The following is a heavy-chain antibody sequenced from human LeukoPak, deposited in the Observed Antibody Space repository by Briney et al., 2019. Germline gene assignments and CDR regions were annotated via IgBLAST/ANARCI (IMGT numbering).Heavy chain of an antibody. D-gene: IGHD1-20*01. CDR3: ATWAFHVTGTMN. CDR1: TSAFWSYA. V-gene: IGHV3-30*03. CDR2: LLLDGSNK. J-gene: IGHJ4*02. Sequence: PAGSLTLSCAASTSAFWSYAMHWVPQAPGKGREGVANLLLDGSNKLYAHSVRGRFTISRDNSKDTLYLQMRNLNPEDAADYDCATWAFHVTGTMNWGQGTLVTVSS.